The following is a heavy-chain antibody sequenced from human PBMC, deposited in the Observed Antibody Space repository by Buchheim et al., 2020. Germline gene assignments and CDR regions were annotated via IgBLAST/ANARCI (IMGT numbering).Heavy chain of an antibody. J-gene: IGHJ4*02. Sequence: QLQLQESGPGLVKPSETLSLTCTVSGGSISSSSYYWGWIRQPPGKGLEWIGSIYYSGSTYYNPSLKSRVTISVDTSKNQFSLKLSSVTAADTAVYYCASDQGSSSWSNLGGFWVHWGQGTL. CDR1: GGSISSSSYY. CDR2: IYYSGST. V-gene: IGHV4-39*07. D-gene: IGHD6-13*01. CDR3: ASDQGSSSWSNLGGFWVH.